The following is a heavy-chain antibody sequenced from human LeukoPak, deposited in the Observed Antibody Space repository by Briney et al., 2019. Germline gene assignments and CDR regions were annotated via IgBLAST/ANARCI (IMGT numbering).Heavy chain of an antibody. CDR1: GFTFSSYW. CDR3: ARERITIFGVVSY. J-gene: IGHJ4*02. D-gene: IGHD3-3*01. CDR2: IEQDGSEK. Sequence: SGGSLRLSCAASGFTFSSYWMSWVRQAPGKGLEWVANIEQDGSEKYYVDSVKGRFIISRDNAKKTLYLQMNSLRGDDTAVYYCARERITIFGVVSYWGQGTLVTVSS. V-gene: IGHV3-7*01.